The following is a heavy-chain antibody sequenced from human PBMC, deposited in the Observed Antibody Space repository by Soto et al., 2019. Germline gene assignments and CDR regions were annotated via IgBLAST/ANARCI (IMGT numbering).Heavy chain of an antibody. D-gene: IGHD2-2*01. V-gene: IGHV4-34*01. CDR2: INPSGTT. Sequence: ETLSLTCAVYCGSLSAYYWSWIRQPPGKGLEWIGEINPSGTTNYNPSLKSRVTISVDTSKNQFSLKLSSVTAADTAVYHCALAPAAHILHWGQGTLVTVSS. J-gene: IGHJ1*01. CDR3: ALAPAAHILH. CDR1: CGSLSAYY.